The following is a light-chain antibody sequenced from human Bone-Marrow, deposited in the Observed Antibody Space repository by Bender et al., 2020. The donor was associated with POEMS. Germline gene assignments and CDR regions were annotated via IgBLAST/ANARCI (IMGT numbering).Light chain of an antibody. CDR1: SSDIGGWHF. V-gene: IGLV2-8*01. J-gene: IGLJ3*02. Sequence: QSALTQPPSASGSPGQSVTISCTGTSSDIGGWHFVSWYQQRPGKAPKLMIFEVTKRPSGVPDRFSGSKSANTASLTVSGLQAEDEGDYYCAIYSGNLNVWVFGGGTKLTVL. CDR3: AIYSGNLNVWV. CDR2: EVT.